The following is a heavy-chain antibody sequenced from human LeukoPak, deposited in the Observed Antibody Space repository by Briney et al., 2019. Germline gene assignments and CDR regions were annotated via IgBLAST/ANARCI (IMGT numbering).Heavy chain of an antibody. CDR3: ARDPKLIAAAGTGDY. CDR2: ISSSSSYI. D-gene: IGHD6-13*01. CDR1: GFTFSSYS. V-gene: IGHV3-21*01. J-gene: IGHJ4*02. Sequence: GGSLRLSCAASGFTFSSYSMNWVRQAPGKGLEWVSSISSSSSYIYYADSVKGRFTISRDNAKNSLYLQMNSLRAEDTAVYYCARDPKLIAAAGTGDYWGQGTLVTVSS.